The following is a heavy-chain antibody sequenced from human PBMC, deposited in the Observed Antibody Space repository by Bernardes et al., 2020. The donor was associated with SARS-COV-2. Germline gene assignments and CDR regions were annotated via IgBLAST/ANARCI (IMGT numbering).Heavy chain of an antibody. Sequence: GGSLRLSCAASGFTFSSYAMHWVRQAPGKGLEWVAVITYDGSNKYYADSVKGRFTISRDNSKNTLYLQMNSLRAEDTAVYYCARVLTPLYGMDVWGQGTTVTVSS. CDR1: GFTFSSYA. D-gene: IGHD2-8*02. V-gene: IGHV3-30-3*01. CDR3: ARVLTPLYGMDV. CDR2: ITYDGSNK. J-gene: IGHJ6*02.